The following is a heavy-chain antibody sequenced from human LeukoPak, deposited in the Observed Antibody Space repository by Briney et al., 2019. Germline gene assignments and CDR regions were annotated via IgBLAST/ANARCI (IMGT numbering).Heavy chain of an antibody. CDR3: ARLGASFFDY. V-gene: IGHV4-59*08. D-gene: IGHD3-3*01. CDR1: GGSISSYY. CDR2: IYYSGST. Sequence: SENLSLTCTVSGGSISSYYWSWIRQPPGKGLEWIGYIYYSGSTNYNPSLKSRVTISVDTSKNQFSLKLSSVTAADTAVYYCARLGASFFDYWGQGTLVTVSS. J-gene: IGHJ4*02.